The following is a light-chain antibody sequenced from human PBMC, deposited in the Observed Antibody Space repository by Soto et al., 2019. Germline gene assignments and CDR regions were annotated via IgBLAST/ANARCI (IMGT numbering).Light chain of an antibody. V-gene: IGKV1-17*01. CDR3: QQRHSYPIT. CDR2: AAS. CDR1: QAIRTA. Sequence: IQLTQSPSSLSASVGDRVTITCRASQAIRTALGWYQQKPGKVPKLLIYAASTLQSGVPSRFSGSGSGTDFTLTISSLQPEDFATYYCQQRHSYPITFGQGTRLEIK. J-gene: IGKJ5*01.